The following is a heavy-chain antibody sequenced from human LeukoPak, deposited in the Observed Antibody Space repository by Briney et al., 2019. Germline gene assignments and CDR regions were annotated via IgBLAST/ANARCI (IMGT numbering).Heavy chain of an antibody. Sequence: ASVKVSCKASGYTFSVHYMHWLRQAPGQGLEWMGWINPNSGVTHYAQKFQGRVTMTRDTSTSTAYMELSSLRSEDTAVYYCAREDYYDSGSNDYWGQGTLVTVSS. CDR2: INPNSGVT. J-gene: IGHJ4*02. V-gene: IGHV1-2*02. D-gene: IGHD3-22*01. CDR3: AREDYYDSGSNDY. CDR1: GYTFSVHY.